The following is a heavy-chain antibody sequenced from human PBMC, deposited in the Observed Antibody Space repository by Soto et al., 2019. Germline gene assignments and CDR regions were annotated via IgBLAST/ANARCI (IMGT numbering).Heavy chain of an antibody. CDR2: IIPIFGTA. CDR1: GGTFSSYA. CDR3: AKARRSVTMIVVVIRTLLPGAPLDV. V-gene: IGHV1-69*01. D-gene: IGHD3-22*01. Sequence: QVQLVQSGAEVKKPGSSVKVSCKASGGTFSSYAISWVRQAPGQGLEWMGGIIPIFGTANYAQKFQGRVTITADESTSTAYMELSSLRSEDTAVYYCAKARRSVTMIVVVIRTLLPGAPLDVWGQGTTVTVSS. J-gene: IGHJ6*02.